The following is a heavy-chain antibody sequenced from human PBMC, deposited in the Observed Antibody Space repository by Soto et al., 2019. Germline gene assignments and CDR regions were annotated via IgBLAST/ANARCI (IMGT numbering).Heavy chain of an antibody. CDR1: GFTFSSYG. V-gene: IGHV3-30*18. D-gene: IGHD6-19*01. Sequence: QVQLVESGGGVVQPGRSLRLSCAASGFTFSSYGMHWVRQAPGKGLEWVAVISYDGSNKYYADSVKSRFTISRDNSKNTLYLQMNSLRAEDTALYYCAKGERSVAGTNWFDPWGQGTLVTVSS. CDR3: AKGERSVAGTNWFDP. J-gene: IGHJ5*02. CDR2: ISYDGSNK.